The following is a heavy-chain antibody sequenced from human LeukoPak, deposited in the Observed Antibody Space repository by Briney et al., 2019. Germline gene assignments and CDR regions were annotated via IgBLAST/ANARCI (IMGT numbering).Heavy chain of an antibody. D-gene: IGHD3-22*01. V-gene: IGHV3-11*01. CDR3: ARDRYYYDSSGYYSFEY. CDR1: GFTFSDYY. J-gene: IGHJ4*02. Sequence: GGSLRLSCAASGFTFSDYYMSWIRQAPGKGLEWVSYISSSGSTIYYADSVKGRFTISRDNAKNSLYLQMNSLRAEDTAVYYCARDRYYYDSSGYYSFEYWGQGTLVTVSS. CDR2: ISSSGSTI.